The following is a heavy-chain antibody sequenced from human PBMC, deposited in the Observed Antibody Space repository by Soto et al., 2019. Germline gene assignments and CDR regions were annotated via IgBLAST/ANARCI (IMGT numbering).Heavy chain of an antibody. Sequence: LSLTCTVSGGSISSYYWSWIRQPPGKGLEWIGYIYYSGSTNYNPSLKSRVTISVDTSKNQFSLKLSSVTAADTAVYYCTRVVAGYDILTGYHYYFDYWGQGTLVTSPQ. J-gene: IGHJ4*02. CDR2: IYYSGST. CDR3: TRVVAGYDILTGYHYYFDY. CDR1: GGSISSYY. D-gene: IGHD3-9*01. V-gene: IGHV4-59*01.